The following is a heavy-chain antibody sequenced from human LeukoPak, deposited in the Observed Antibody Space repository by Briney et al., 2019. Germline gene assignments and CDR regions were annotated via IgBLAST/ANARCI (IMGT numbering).Heavy chain of an antibody. J-gene: IGHJ6*02. CDR3: ARESILTGPTHYYYYGMDV. D-gene: IGHD3-9*01. V-gene: IGHV1-24*01. Sequence: GASVKVPCKVSGYTLTELSMHWVRQAPGKGLEWMGGFDPEDGETIYAQKFQGRVTMTEDTSTDTAYMELSSLRSDDTAVYYCARESILTGPTHYYYYGMDVWGQGTTVTVSS. CDR1: GYTLTELS. CDR2: FDPEDGET.